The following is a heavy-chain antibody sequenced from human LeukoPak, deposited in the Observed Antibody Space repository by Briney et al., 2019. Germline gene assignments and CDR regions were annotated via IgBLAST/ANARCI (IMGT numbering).Heavy chain of an antibody. CDR2: IYSDGTT. CDR3: ARSRLNDY. CDR1: GFTVSNNY. V-gene: IGHV3-66*01. D-gene: IGHD3-22*01. Sequence: HPGGSLRLSCAASGFTVSNNYMSWVRQAPGKGLEWVSIIYSDGTTYYADSVKGRFTISRDNAKNSLFLQMNSLRAEDTAVYYCARSRLNDYWGQGTLVTVSS. J-gene: IGHJ4*02.